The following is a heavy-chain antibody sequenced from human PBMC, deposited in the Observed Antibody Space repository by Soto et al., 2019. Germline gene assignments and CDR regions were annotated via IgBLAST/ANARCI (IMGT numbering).Heavy chain of an antibody. CDR1: GYTFTSYY. J-gene: IGHJ5*02. CDR2: INPSGGST. Sequence: ASVKVSCKASGYTFTSYYMHWVRQAPGQGLEWMGIINPSGGSTSYAQKFQGRVTMTRDTSTSTVYMELSSLRSEDTAVYYCARDRYCSSTSCYDGYNWFDPWGQGTLVTVSS. D-gene: IGHD2-2*01. CDR3: ARDRYCSSTSCYDGYNWFDP. V-gene: IGHV1-46*03.